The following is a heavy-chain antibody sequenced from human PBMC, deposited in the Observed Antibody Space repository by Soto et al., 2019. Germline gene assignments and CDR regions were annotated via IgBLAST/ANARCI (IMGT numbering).Heavy chain of an antibody. CDR1: PFTLTHND. V-gene: IGHV3-53*01. J-gene: IGHJ6*02. CDR2: IYSGGSA. Sequence: GRPLRRSSAPSPFTLTHNDIRWVLQPPEYSLEWISTIYSGGSAYYADSVMGRFTISRDSFKHTLYLQMNSLRAEDTAVYYCARDVIDSSSGTYDYYGMDVWGQGTTVTVSS. D-gene: IGHD6-13*01. CDR3: ARDVIDSSSGTYDYYGMDV.